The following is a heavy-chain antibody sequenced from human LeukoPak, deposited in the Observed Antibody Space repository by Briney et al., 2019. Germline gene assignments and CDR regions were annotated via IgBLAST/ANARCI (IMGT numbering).Heavy chain of an antibody. CDR2: IWFDGSKE. CDR3: ARTGDVSTTSIYYYYAMDV. Sequence: PGGSLRLSCAASGFTFSSYGMHWVRQAPGKGLEWVAVIWFDGSKEFYTDSVKGRFTISRDNSKDTVYLQMDSLRAEDTAVYYCARTGDVSTTSIYYYYAMDVWGQGTTVTVSS. CDR1: GFTFSSYG. V-gene: IGHV3-33*01. J-gene: IGHJ6*02. D-gene: IGHD2/OR15-2a*01.